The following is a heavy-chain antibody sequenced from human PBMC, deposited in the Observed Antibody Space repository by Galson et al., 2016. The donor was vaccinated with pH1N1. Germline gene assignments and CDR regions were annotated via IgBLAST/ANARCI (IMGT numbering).Heavy chain of an antibody. D-gene: IGHD2-15*01. J-gene: IGHJ4*02. CDR3: VRAVGAMEAY. CDR2: INQDGSQK. CDR1: GFTFSSYW. V-gene: IGHV3-7*04. Sequence: LRLSCAGSGFTFSSYWMHWVRQAPGKGLEWVANINQDGSQKYYVDSVKGRFTISRDNAKNSLYLQMNRLRAEDTAVYYCVRAVGAMEAYWGQGTLVTVSS.